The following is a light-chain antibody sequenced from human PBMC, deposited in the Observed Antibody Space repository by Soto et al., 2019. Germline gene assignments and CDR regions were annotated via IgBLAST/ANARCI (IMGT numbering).Light chain of an antibody. J-gene: IGKJ4*01. Sequence: EIVLTQSPATLSLSPGERATLSCRASQSVSSYLSWYQQKPGQAPRLLIYDASNRVTGIPARFSGSGSGTDFTLTISSLEPEDFALYFCHQHSNWPLTFGGGTKVDSK. CDR3: HQHSNWPLT. CDR1: QSVSSY. V-gene: IGKV3-11*01. CDR2: DAS.